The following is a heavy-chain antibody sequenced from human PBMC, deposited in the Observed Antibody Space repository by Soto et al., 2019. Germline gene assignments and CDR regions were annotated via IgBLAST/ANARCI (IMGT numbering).Heavy chain of an antibody. CDR3: AKDSKEQLVPWFDP. CDR1: GFTFSSYA. Sequence: EVQLLESGGGLVQPGGSPRLSCAASGFTFSSYAMSWVRQAPGKGLEWVSAISGSGGSTYYADSVKGRFTISRDNSKSTLDLQMNSLRAEDTAVYYCAKDSKEQLVPWFDPWGQGTLVTVSS. V-gene: IGHV3-23*01. D-gene: IGHD6-6*01. CDR2: ISGSGGST. J-gene: IGHJ5*02.